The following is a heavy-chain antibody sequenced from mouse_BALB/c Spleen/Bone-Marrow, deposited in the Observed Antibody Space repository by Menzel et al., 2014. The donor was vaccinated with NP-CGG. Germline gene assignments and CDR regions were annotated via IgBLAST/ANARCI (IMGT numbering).Heavy chain of an antibody. CDR1: GFTFSNFG. CDR2: ISGGSSAI. CDR3: AREVGTRRRVYIDC. Sequence: EVILVESGGGLAQPGGSRNLSCAASGFTFSNFGMHWVRQSPEKGLEWVAYISGGSSAINYADTVQGRFTISRDNTKNTLFLQMTSLRSEDTAMYYGAREVGTRRRVYIDCWRQCTALTVPS. V-gene: IGHV5-17*02. J-gene: IGHJ2*01. D-gene: IGHD3-3*01.